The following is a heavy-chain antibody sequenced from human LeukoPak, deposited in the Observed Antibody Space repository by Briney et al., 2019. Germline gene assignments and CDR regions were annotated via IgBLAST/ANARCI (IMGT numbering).Heavy chain of an antibody. CDR1: GFTFSDYY. Sequence: GGSLRLSCAASGFTFSDYYMSWIRQAPGKGLVRVSYISSSGSTIYYADSVKGRFTISRDNAKNSLYLQMNSLRAEDTAVYYCARDCMVVAAAAPYYMDVWGKGTTVTVSS. CDR3: ARDCMVVAAAAPYYMDV. CDR2: ISSSGSTI. J-gene: IGHJ6*03. D-gene: IGHD2-2*01. V-gene: IGHV3-11*04.